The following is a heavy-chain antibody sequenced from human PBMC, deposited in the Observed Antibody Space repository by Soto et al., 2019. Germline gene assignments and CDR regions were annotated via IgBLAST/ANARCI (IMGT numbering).Heavy chain of an antibody. CDR3: ARARGYCSGGSCYSATFDY. Sequence: QVRLVQSGAEVKKPGASVKVSCKASGYTFTSYAMHWVRQAPGQRLEWMGWINAGNGNTKYSQKFQGRVTITRDTSASTAYMELSSLRSEDTAVYYCARARGYCSGGSCYSATFDYWGQGTLVTVSS. D-gene: IGHD2-15*01. CDR1: GYTFTSYA. CDR2: INAGNGNT. V-gene: IGHV1-3*01. J-gene: IGHJ4*02.